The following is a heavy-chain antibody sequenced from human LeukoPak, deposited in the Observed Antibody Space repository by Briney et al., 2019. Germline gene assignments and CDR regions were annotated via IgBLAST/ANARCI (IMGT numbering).Heavy chain of an antibody. J-gene: IGHJ3*02. CDR2: INPNTGGT. D-gene: IGHD5-24*01. CDR3: TGVRDDLNDAFVI. CDR1: GYSFTGYY. Sequence: ASVKVSCKASGYSFTGYYMNWVRHAPGQGLEWMVRINPNTGGTNYAQNFRGRVTMTRDKSITTGYMELRRLTSDERTVYYITGVRDDLNDAFVISGPGRIFTVSS. V-gene: IGHV1-2*06.